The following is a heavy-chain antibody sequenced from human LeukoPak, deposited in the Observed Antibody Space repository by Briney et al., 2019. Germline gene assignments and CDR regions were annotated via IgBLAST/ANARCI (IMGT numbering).Heavy chain of an antibody. CDR3: ARDSTAAAGTSITYYYYYMDV. J-gene: IGHJ6*03. CDR2: INPNSGGT. Sequence: GASVKVSCKASGYTFTGYYMHWVRQAPGQGLEWMGWINPNSGGTNYAQKFQGRVTMTRDTSISTAYMELSRLRSDDTAVYYCARDSTAAAGTSITYYYYYMDVWGKGTTVTISS. V-gene: IGHV1-2*02. D-gene: IGHD6-13*01. CDR1: GYTFTGYY.